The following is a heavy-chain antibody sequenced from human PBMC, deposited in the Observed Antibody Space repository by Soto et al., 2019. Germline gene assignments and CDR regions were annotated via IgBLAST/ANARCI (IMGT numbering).Heavy chain of an antibody. J-gene: IGHJ4*02. V-gene: IGHV1-2*04. CDR3: ARGGGYCSGGSCLHDFDY. D-gene: IGHD2-15*01. CDR2: INPNSGGT. CDR1: GYTFTGYY. Sequence: ASVKVSCKASGYTFTGYYMHWVRQAPGQGLEWMGWINPNSGGTNYAQKFQGWVTMTRDTSISTAYMELSRLRSDDTAVYYCARGGGYCSGGSCLHDFDYWGQGTLVTVSS.